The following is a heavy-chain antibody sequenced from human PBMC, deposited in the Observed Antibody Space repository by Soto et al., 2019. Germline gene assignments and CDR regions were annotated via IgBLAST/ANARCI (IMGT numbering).Heavy chain of an antibody. CDR1: GFTFTNAC. V-gene: IGHV3-53*01. Sequence: GGSLRLSCAVSGFTFTNACMSWVRQAPGKGLEWVSVTYSGGSTYYADSVKGRFTISRDNSKNTLYLQMNSLRAEDTAVYYCARSGYSYGPFDYWGQGTLVTVSS. CDR2: TYSGGST. D-gene: IGHD5-18*01. J-gene: IGHJ4*02. CDR3: ARSGYSYGPFDY.